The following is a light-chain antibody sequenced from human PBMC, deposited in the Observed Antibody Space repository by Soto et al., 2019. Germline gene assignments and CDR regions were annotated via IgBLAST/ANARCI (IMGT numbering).Light chain of an antibody. CDR2: GAF. Sequence: EIVLTQSPGTLSSSPGERATLSCRVSQSIYSRYLALYQQRPGQPPRLLIHGAFTRATGISDRFSGSGSGTDFPLTISRLEPEDFAVYYCHHYGDSPPETFGQGTRVEIK. CDR1: QSIYSRY. J-gene: IGKJ1*01. V-gene: IGKV3-20*01. CDR3: HHYGDSPPET.